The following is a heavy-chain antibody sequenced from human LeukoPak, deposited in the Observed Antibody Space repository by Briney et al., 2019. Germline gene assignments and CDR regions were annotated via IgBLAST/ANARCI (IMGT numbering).Heavy chain of an antibody. Sequence: SETLSLTCTVSGASITSYYWNWIRQPPGKGLEWVGYIHYSGSTSYNPTLKSRVTISVDTSKKQFSLHLSSVTAADTAGYFCAADTRSYDSSAYYYFDYWGQGALVTVSS. CDR2: IHYSGST. CDR3: AADTRSYDSSAYYYFDY. J-gene: IGHJ4*02. CDR1: GASITSYY. D-gene: IGHD3-22*01. V-gene: IGHV4-59*01.